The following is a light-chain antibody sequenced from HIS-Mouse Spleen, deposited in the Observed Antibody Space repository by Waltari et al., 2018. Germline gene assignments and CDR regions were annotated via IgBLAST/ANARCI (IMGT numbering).Light chain of an antibody. V-gene: IGLV2-23*01. CDR1: SSDVGSYYL. Sequence: QSALTQPASVSGSPGQSITISCTGTSSDVGSYYLFPWYQQHPGKAHKLMIYEGSKRPSGVSNRFSGSKSGNTASLTISGLQAEDEADYYCCSYAGSSTWVFGGGTKLTVL. CDR3: CSYAGSSTWV. J-gene: IGLJ3*02. CDR2: EGS.